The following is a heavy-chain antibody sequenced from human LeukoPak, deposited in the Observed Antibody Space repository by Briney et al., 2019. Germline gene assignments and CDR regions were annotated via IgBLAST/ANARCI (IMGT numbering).Heavy chain of an antibody. Sequence: ASVKVSCKASGDTFSNYAISWVRQAPGQGIEWMGGIIPIFATANYAQKFQGRVTITADESTNTAYMELSSLRSEDTAVYYCARESDSSMVINYFDYWGQGTLVTVSS. J-gene: IGHJ4*02. CDR3: ARESDSSMVINYFDY. D-gene: IGHD5-18*01. V-gene: IGHV1-69*13. CDR1: GDTFSNYA. CDR2: IIPIFATA.